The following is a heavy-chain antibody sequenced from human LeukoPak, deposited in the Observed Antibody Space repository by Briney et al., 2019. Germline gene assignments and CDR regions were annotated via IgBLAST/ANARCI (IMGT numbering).Heavy chain of an antibody. V-gene: IGHV4-59*01. CDR3: ARPARYCSGGSCWDS. J-gene: IGHJ4*02. CDR1: GDSIGSFY. D-gene: IGHD2-15*01. CDR2: IYYSGNT. Sequence: SETLSLTCTVSGDSIGSFYWSWIRQPPGKGLEWIGNIYYSGNTNYNPSLKSRVTTSVDTSKNQFSLKLTSVTAADTAIYYRARPARYCSGGSCWDSWGQGTLVTVSS.